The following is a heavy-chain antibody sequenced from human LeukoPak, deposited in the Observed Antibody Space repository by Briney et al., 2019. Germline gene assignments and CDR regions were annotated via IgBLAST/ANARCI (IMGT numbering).Heavy chain of an antibody. Sequence: PSETLSLTCAVSGGSISSGGYSWSWIRQPPGKGLEWIGYIYHSGSTYYNPSLKSRVTISVDRSKNQFSLKLSSVTAADTAVYYCARHPYCGGDCYSYYFDYWGQGTLVTVSS. V-gene: IGHV4-30-2*01. D-gene: IGHD2-21*02. CDR2: IYHSGST. CDR1: GGSISSGGYS. J-gene: IGHJ4*02. CDR3: ARHPYCGGDCYSYYFDY.